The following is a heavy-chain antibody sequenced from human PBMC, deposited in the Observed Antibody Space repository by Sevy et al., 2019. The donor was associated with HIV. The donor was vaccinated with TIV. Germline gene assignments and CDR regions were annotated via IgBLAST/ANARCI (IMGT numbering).Heavy chain of an antibody. Sequence: GGSLRLSCKGSGYSFTSYWIGWVRQMPGKGLEWMGIIYPGDSDTRYSPSFQGQVTISADKSISTAYLQWSSLKASDTAMYYCARPQNAMDIYDAFDIWGQGTMVTVSS. J-gene: IGHJ3*02. D-gene: IGHD2-2*01. V-gene: IGHV5-51*01. CDR2: IYPGDSDT. CDR3: ARPQNAMDIYDAFDI. CDR1: GYSFTSYW.